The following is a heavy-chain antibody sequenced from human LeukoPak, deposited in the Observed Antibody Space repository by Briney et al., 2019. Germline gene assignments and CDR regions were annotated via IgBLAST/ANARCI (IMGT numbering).Heavy chain of an antibody. J-gene: IGHJ5*02. CDR2: ISAYNGNT. V-gene: IGHV1-18*01. Sequence: ASVKVSCKASGYTFTSYGISWVRQAPGQGLEWMGWISAYNGNTNYAQKLQGRVTMTTDTSTSTAYKELRSLRSDDTAVYYCARVRGCSSTSCYLSSRWFDPWGQGTLVTVSS. CDR3: ARVRGCSSTSCYLSSRWFDP. CDR1: GYTFTSYG. D-gene: IGHD2-2*01.